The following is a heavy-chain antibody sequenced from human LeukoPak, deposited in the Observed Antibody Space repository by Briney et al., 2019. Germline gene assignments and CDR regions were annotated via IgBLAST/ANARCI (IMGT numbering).Heavy chain of an antibody. V-gene: IGHV1-2*02. CDR1: GYTFTGYY. D-gene: IGHD3-10*01. J-gene: IGHJ4*02. Sequence: GASVKVSCKASGYTFTGYYMHLVRHAPGQGLEWMGWINPNSGGTNYAQKSQGRVTMTRDTSISTAYMELSRLRSDDTAVYYCARDRDGLLWFGESDYWGQGTLVTVSS. CDR3: ARDRDGLLWFGESDY. CDR2: INPNSGGT.